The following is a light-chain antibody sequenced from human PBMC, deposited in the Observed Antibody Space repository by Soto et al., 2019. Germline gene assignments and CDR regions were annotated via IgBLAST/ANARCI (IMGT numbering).Light chain of an antibody. J-gene: IGLJ2*01. CDR3: TAWDDILNGPI. Sequence: QSVLTQPPSAFGPPGQRVTISWSGSSSNIGSNTVNWYQQLPGTAPKPLIYSNNRRPSGVPDRFSGFKSGTSASLAISGLQSEDEADYYDTAWDDILNGPIFGGETKQNVL. CDR1: SSNIGSNT. CDR2: SNN. V-gene: IGLV1-44*01.